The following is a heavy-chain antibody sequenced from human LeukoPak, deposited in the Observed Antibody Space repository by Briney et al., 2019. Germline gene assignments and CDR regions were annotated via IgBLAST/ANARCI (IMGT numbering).Heavy chain of an antibody. J-gene: IGHJ4*02. D-gene: IGHD2-21*02. V-gene: IGHV4-61*02. CDR1: GGSISSGSYY. Sequence: SETLSLTCTVSGGSISSGSYYWSWIRQPAGKGLEWIGRIYTSGSTNYNPSLKSRVTISVDTSKNQFSLKLSSVTAADTAVYYCARHMDLAYCGGDCYSIDYWGQGTLVTVSS. CDR3: ARHMDLAYCGGDCYSIDY. CDR2: IYTSGST.